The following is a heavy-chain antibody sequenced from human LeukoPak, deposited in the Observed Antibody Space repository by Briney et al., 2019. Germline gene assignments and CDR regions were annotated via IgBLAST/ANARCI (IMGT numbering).Heavy chain of an antibody. CDR2: ISSSGSTI. D-gene: IGHD1-26*01. J-gene: IGHJ6*03. CDR1: GFSISSYE. CDR3: AREELAPYYYYMDV. V-gene: IGHV3-48*03. Sequence: GGSLRLSCAASGFSISSYEMNWVRQAPGKGLEWVSYISSSGSTIYYADSVKGRFTISRDNAKNSLHLQMNSLRAEDTAVHYCAREELAPYYYYMDVWGKGTTVTVSS.